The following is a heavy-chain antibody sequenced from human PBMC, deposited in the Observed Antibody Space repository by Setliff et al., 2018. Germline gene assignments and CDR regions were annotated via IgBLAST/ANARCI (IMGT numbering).Heavy chain of an antibody. CDR3: ATGSPLRYFDWSPGGY. J-gene: IGHJ4*02. D-gene: IGHD3-9*01. CDR2: FDPEDEET. Sequence: ASVKVSCKVSGYRLIEVSMHWVRQAPGKGLEWMGGFDPEDEETIYAQKFQGRVTMTEDTSTDTAYMELSSLRSEDTAVYYCATGSPLRYFDWSPGGYWGQGTLVTVS. V-gene: IGHV1-24*01. CDR1: GYRLIEVS.